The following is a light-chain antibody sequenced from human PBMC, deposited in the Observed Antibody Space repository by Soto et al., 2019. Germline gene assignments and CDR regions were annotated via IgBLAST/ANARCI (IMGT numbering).Light chain of an antibody. CDR1: QSLLYSSNNKNY. J-gene: IGKJ1*01. Sequence: DIVMTQSPDSLAVSLGERATIDCKSSQSLLYSSNNKNYLAWYQQKPGQPPKLPIYWTSIRESGVPDRFSGSGSGTDFTLSISSQQAEDVAVYYCHQYCTTPWRFGQGTKVEVK. V-gene: IGKV4-1*01. CDR3: HQYCTTPWR. CDR2: WTS.